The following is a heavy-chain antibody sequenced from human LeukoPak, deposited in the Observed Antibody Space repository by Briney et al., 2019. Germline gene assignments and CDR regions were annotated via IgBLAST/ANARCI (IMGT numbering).Heavy chain of an antibody. D-gene: IGHD3-10*01. CDR2: IYASGST. CDR1: GGSISSESNY. V-gene: IGHV4-61*02. CDR3: ARDYYSSPGF. Sequence: SETLSLTCTVSGGSISSESNYWSWIRQPAGKGLEWIGRIYASGSTNYNPSLKSRVTISVDTSQNQFSLKLSSVTAADTAVYYCARDYYSSPGFWGQGILVTVSA. J-gene: IGHJ4*02.